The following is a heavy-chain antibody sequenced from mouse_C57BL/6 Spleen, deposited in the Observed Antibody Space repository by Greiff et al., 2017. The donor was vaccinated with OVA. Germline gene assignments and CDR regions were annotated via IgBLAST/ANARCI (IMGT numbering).Heavy chain of an antibody. CDR3: ARWNLYYYDY. CDR1: GYTFTDYN. V-gene: IGHV1-22*01. Sequence: VQLQQSGPELVKPGASVKMSCKASGYTFTDYNMHWVKQSHGKSLEWIGYINPNNGGTSYNPKFKGKATLTVNKSSSTADMELRSLTSEESAVYYCARWNLYYYDYWGQGTTLTVSS. CDR2: INPNNGGT. J-gene: IGHJ2*01.